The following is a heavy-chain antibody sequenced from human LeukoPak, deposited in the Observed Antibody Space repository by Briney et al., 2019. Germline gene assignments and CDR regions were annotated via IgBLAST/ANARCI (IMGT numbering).Heavy chain of an antibody. D-gene: IGHD3-22*01. Sequence: GGSLRLSCAASGFTFSSYGMHWVRQAPGKGLEWVAVISYDGSNKYYADSVKGRFTISRDNSKNTLYLQMNSLRAEDTAVYYCATIRDDSSGNDAFDIWGQGTMVTISS. J-gene: IGHJ3*02. CDR1: GFTFSSYG. CDR3: ATIRDDSSGNDAFDI. V-gene: IGHV3-30*03. CDR2: ISYDGSNK.